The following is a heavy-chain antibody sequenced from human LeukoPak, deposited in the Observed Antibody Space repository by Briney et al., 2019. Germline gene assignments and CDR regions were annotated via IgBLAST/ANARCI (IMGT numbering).Heavy chain of an antibody. CDR1: GYTFTSYG. V-gene: IGHV1-18*01. Sequence: ASVKVSCKASGYTFTSYGISWLRQAPGQGLEWMGWISAYNGNTNYAQKLQGRVTMTTDTSTSTAYMELRSLRSDDTAVYYCAGHSRDYDYVWGSYWAFDIWGQGTLVTVSS. CDR2: ISAYNGNT. J-gene: IGHJ3*02. CDR3: AGHSRDYDYVWGSYWAFDI. D-gene: IGHD3-16*01.